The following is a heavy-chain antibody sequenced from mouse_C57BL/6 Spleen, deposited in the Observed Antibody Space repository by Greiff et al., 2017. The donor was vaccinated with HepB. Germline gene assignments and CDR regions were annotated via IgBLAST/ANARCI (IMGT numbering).Heavy chain of an antibody. V-gene: IGHV1-69*01. D-gene: IGHD2-4*01. Sequence: VQLQQPGAELVMPGASVKLSCKASGYTFTSYWMHWVKQRPGQGLEWIGEIDPSDSYTNYNQKFKGKSTLTVDKSSSTAYMQRSSLTSEDSAVYYCARGGDYDDGFDYWGQGTTLTVSS. CDR2: IDPSDSYT. CDR3: ARGGDYDDGFDY. J-gene: IGHJ2*01. CDR1: GYTFTSYW.